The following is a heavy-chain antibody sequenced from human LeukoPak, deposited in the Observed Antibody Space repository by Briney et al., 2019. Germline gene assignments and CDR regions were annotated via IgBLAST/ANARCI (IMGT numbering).Heavy chain of an antibody. CDR1: GGSISSYY. CDR3: ATSSGPDYYDSSGYSY. V-gene: IGHV4-59*01. Sequence: SQTLSLTCTVSGGSISSYYWSWIRQPPGRGLEWIGYIYYSGSTNYNPSLKSRVTISVDTSKNQFSLKLSSVTAADTAVYYCATSSGPDYYDSSGYSYWGQGTLVTVSS. D-gene: IGHD3-22*01. CDR2: IYYSGST. J-gene: IGHJ4*02.